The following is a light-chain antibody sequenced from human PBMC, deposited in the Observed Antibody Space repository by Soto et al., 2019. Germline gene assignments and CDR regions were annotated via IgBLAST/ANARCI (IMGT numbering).Light chain of an antibody. Sequence: QSVLTQPASVSGSPGQSITISCTGTSSDVGGYKYVSWYQHHPGKAPKLMIYDVSYRPSGVSNRFSGSKSGNTASLTISGLQAEDEADYYCSSYTSSITLVVFGGGTKLTVL. V-gene: IGLV2-14*03. CDR2: DVS. CDR1: SSDVGGYKY. J-gene: IGLJ3*02. CDR3: SSYTSSITLVV.